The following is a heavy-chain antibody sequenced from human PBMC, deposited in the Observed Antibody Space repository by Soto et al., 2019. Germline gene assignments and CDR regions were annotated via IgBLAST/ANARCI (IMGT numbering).Heavy chain of an antibody. CDR3: AKARHFHY. Sequence: GGSLRLSCAASGFTFSSYSMSWVRQPPWKGLEWVSAISGSGVSTYYADSVKGRFTISRDNSKNTLYLKMNSLRAEDTAVYYWAKARHFHYSVQRTLVALCS. CDR1: GFTFSSYS. V-gene: IGHV3-23*01. CDR2: ISGSGVST. J-gene: IGHJ4*02.